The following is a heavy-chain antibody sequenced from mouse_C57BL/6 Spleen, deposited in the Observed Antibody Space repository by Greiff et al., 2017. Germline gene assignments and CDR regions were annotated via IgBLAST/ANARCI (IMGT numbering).Heavy chain of an antibody. CDR1: GYTFTSYT. CDR3: ARGPWYCDV. Sequence: QVQLQQSGAELARPGASVKMSCKASGYTFTSYTMHWVKQRPGQGLEWIGYINPSSGYTKYNQKFKDKAALTAVKSSSTAYMQLRGLTSEDSAGYYGARGPWYCDVWGTGTTVTVSS. V-gene: IGHV1-4*01. J-gene: IGHJ1*03. CDR2: INPSSGYT.